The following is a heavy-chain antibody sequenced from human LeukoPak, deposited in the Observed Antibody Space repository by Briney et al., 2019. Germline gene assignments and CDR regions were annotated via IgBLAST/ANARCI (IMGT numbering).Heavy chain of an antibody. V-gene: IGHV4-38-2*02. D-gene: IGHD3-10*01. Sequence: SETLSLTCTVSGYSISSGYYWGWIRQPPGKGLEWIGSIYHSGSTYYNPSLKSRVTISVDTSKNQFSLKLSSVTAADTAVYYCARDPRLANYYGSGSYARDWGQGTLVTVSS. J-gene: IGHJ4*02. CDR3: ARDPRLANYYGSGSYARD. CDR2: IYHSGST. CDR1: GYSISSGYY.